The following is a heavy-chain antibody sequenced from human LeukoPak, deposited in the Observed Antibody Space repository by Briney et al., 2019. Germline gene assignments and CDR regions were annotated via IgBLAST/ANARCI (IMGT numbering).Heavy chain of an antibody. J-gene: IGHJ3*02. CDR2: IYHTGST. CDR3: ARDIKGYCSSTSCYLHAFDI. V-gene: IGHV4-30-2*01. Sequence: SETLSLTCTVSGGSISSGVYYWSWIRQPPGKGLEWIGYIYHTGSTYYNPSLKSRVTISVDRSKNQFSLKLSSVTAADTAVYYCARDIKGYCSSTSCYLHAFDIWGQGTMVTVSS. CDR1: GGSISSGVYY. D-gene: IGHD2-2*01.